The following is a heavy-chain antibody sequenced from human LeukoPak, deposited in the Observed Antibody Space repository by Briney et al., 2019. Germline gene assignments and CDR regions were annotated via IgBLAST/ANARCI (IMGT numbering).Heavy chain of an antibody. J-gene: IGHJ4*02. Sequence: SETLSLTCTVSGGSISSYYWSWIRQPPGKGLEWIGYIYYSGSTNYNPSLKSRVTISVDTSKNQFSLKLSSVTAADMAVYYCASLIAVAGQVDYWGQGTLVTVSS. V-gene: IGHV4-59*01. CDR3: ASLIAVAGQVDY. CDR2: IYYSGST. CDR1: GGSISSYY. D-gene: IGHD6-19*01.